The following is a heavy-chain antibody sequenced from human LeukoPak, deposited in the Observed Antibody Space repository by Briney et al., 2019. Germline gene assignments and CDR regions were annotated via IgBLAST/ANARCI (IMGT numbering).Heavy chain of an antibody. CDR3: ATDKSVADNYYYYGMDV. D-gene: IGHD6-19*01. CDR2: FDPEDGET. V-gene: IGHV1-24*01. J-gene: IGHJ6*02. Sequence: ASVKVSCKVSGCTLTELSMHWVRQAPGKGLEWMGGFDPEDGETIYAQKFQGRVTMTEDTSTDTAYMELSSLRSEDTAVYYCATDKSVADNYYYYGMDVWGQGTTVTVSS. CDR1: GCTLTELS.